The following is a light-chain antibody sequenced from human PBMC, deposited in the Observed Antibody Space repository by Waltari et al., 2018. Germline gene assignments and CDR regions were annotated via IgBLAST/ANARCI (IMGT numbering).Light chain of an antibody. CDR2: DAS. CDR3: QQRSNWPALT. J-gene: IGKJ4*01. V-gene: IGKV3-11*01. Sequence: EIVLTQSPPTLPLSPRARATLSFRASQSVSHYLAWYQQRPGQAPRLLIYDASNRATGIPARFSGSGSGTDFTLTITSLEPEDFAVYYCQQRSNWPALTFGGGTKVEIK. CDR1: QSVSHY.